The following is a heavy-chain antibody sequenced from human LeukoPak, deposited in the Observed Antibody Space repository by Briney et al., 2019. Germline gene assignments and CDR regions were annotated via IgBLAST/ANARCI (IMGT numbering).Heavy chain of an antibody. Sequence: ASVKVSCKASGYTFTGYYMHWVRQAPGQGLEWMGWINPSSGRTNYAQNFQDRVAMTRDTSISTAYMELSSLRSDDTAVYYCAGRVGAISYYYYMDVWGKGTTVTISS. D-gene: IGHD1-26*01. CDR1: GYTFTGYY. V-gene: IGHV1-2*02. CDR3: AGRVGAISYYYYMDV. J-gene: IGHJ6*03. CDR2: INPSSGRT.